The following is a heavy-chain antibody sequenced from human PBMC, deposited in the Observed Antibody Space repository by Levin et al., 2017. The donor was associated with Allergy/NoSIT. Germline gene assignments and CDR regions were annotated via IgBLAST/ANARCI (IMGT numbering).Heavy chain of an antibody. J-gene: IGHJ4*02. D-gene: IGHD3-22*01. CDR3: ARYTRAVVSSNPTKASFDY. V-gene: IGHV4-39*01. CDR2: YFYSGNT. CDR1: GGSITSSSYY. Sequence: PSETLSLTCTVSGGSITSSSYYWGWIRQPPGKGLEWIGSYFYSGNTYYSPSHKSRVTISADTSKNQFSLRLTSVTAADTAVYYCARYTRAVVSSNPTKASFDYWGQGTLVIVS.